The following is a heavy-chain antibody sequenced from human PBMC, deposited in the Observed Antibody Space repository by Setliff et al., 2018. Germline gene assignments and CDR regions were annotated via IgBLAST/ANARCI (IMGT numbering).Heavy chain of an antibody. J-gene: IGHJ4*02. CDR3: ARARSLDFDY. CDR1: DGSISTYY. Sequence: SETLSLTCTVSDGSISTYYWSWVRQSPGQGLEWIGYIHSSGSTNYNPSLESRVTILIDNPKNQFSLNLTSVTAADTAVYYCARARSLDFDYWGQGMLVTVSS. CDR2: IHSSGST. V-gene: IGHV4-4*08.